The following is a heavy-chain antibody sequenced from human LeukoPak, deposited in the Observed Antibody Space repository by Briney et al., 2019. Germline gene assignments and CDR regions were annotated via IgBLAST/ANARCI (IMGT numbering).Heavy chain of an antibody. CDR2: IYSGGST. V-gene: IGHV3-53*01. J-gene: IGHJ4*02. CDR3: AREYYDLLTFGGYFDY. CDR1: GFTVSNNY. Sequence: GGSLRLSCAASGFTVSNNYMSWVRQAPGKGLEWVSVIYSGGSTYYADSVKGRFTISRDNSKNTLFLQMDSLRAEDTAVYYCAREYYDLLTFGGYFDYWGLGTLVTVSS. D-gene: IGHD3-9*01.